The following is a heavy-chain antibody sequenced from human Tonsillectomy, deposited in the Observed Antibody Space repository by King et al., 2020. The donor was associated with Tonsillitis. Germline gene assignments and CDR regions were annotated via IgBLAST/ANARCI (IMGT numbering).Heavy chain of an antibody. CDR3: ARGVIGAYCGGDCYSLDY. J-gene: IGHJ4*02. CDR1: GGTFSSYA. D-gene: IGHD2-21*02. V-gene: IGHV1-69*01. CDR2: IIPIFGTA. Sequence: QLVQSGAEVKKPGSSVKVSCKASGGTFSSYAISWVRQAPGQGLDWMGGIIPIFGTANYAQKFQGRVTITADEATSTAYMVRGSLRSEDTAVYYCARGVIGAYCGGDCYSLDYWGQGTLVTVSS.